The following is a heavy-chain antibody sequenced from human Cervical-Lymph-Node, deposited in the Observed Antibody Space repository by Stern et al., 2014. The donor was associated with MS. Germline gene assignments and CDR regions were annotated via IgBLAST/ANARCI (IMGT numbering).Heavy chain of an antibody. CDR2: IRNKGKNYAT. CDR3: APSSAI. J-gene: IGHJ3*02. CDR1: GFTFSASV. V-gene: IGHV3-73*01. Sequence: EDQLVEYGGGLVKPGGSLKVSCAASGFTFSASVIHWVRKAPGKGLDLVVRIRNKGKNYATAYAVSVKGRFTISRDDSKNTAYLHMSSLKVEDTAVYYCAPSSAIWGRGTMVTVSS.